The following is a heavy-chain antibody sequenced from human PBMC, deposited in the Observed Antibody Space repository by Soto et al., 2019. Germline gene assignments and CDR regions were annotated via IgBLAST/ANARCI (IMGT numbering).Heavy chain of an antibody. CDR1: GGSISGNY. V-gene: IGHV4-4*07. CDR3: ARGPQGSGWYAVDY. Sequence: TSETLSLTCTVSGGSISGNYWSWIRQPAGKGLEWIGRIYNSGNTNYNPSLKSRVTMSVDTSKNQFSLKLTSVTAADTAVYYCARGPQGSGWYAVDYWGQGTLVTVSS. CDR2: IYNSGNT. J-gene: IGHJ4*02. D-gene: IGHD6-19*01.